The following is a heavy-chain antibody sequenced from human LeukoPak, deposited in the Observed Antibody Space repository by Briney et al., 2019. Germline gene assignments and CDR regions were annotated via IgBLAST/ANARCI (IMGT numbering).Heavy chain of an antibody. D-gene: IGHD3-22*01. V-gene: IGHV3-21*01. CDR3: ARDYYDSSGYYYMDV. Sequence: GGSLRLSCAASGFTFSSYSMNWVRQAPGKGLEWVSFVSSTSRFISYADSVKGRFTISRDNAKNSLYLQMNSLRAEDTAVYYCARDYYDSSGYYYMDVWGKGTTVTVSS. CDR1: GFTFSSYS. J-gene: IGHJ6*03. CDR2: VSSTSRFI.